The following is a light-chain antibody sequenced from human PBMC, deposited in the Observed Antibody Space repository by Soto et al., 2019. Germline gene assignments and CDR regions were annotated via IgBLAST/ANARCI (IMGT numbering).Light chain of an antibody. CDR2: EAS. Sequence: EIVLTQSPGTLSLSPGERATLSCRASQSVTSNLAWYQHKVGQAPRLLIYEASNRVTGTPARFSGSGSGTDFTLTISSLEPEDFAVYYCQQRSNWPLTFGRGTKVEIK. J-gene: IGKJ4*01. V-gene: IGKV3-11*01. CDR3: QQRSNWPLT. CDR1: QSVTSN.